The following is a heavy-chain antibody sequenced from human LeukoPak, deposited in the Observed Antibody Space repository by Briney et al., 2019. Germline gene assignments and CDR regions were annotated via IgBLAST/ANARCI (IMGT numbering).Heavy chain of an antibody. CDR1: GYTFTSYT. Sequence: GASVKVSCKASGYTFTSYTMHWVRQAPGQRLEWMGWINAGNGNTKYSQKFQGRVTITRDTSANTAYMELSSLRSEDTAVYFCARERRGSGGYWFDPWGQGTLVTVSS. V-gene: IGHV1-3*01. CDR3: ARERRGSGGYWFDP. D-gene: IGHD1-26*01. J-gene: IGHJ5*02. CDR2: INAGNGNT.